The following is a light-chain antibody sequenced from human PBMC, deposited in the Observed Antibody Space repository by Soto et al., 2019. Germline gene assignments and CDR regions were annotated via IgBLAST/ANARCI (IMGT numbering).Light chain of an antibody. V-gene: IGKV3-15*01. CDR2: GAS. Sequence: EVVMTQSPAILSVSSGERATHSCRASQSVGINVAWYHQKPGQAPRLLIYGASTRATGSPDRFSASGSATECTLTISSLLSEDFAVYYCQQYNDWPRTFGQGTKVDIK. J-gene: IGKJ1*01. CDR1: QSVGIN. CDR3: QQYNDWPRT.